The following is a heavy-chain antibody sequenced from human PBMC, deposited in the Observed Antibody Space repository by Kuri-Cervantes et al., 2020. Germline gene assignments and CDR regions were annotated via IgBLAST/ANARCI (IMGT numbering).Heavy chain of an antibody. CDR3: ARLGGTTGTNFDY. CDR2: IYPRDSDT. Sequence: GESLKISCRSSGYNFPIYWIAWVRQVPGKGLAWVGVIYPRDSDTRYSPSFQGQVTISADKSISTAYLQWSSLKASDTAMYYCARLGGTTGTNFDYWGQGTLVTRLL. J-gene: IGHJ4*02. D-gene: IGHD1-1*01. V-gene: IGHV5-51*01. CDR1: GYNFPIYW.